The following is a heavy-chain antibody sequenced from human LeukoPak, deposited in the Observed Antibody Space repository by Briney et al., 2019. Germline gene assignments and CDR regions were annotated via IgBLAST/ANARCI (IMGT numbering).Heavy chain of an antibody. V-gene: IGHV3-30*01. J-gene: IGHJ3*02. D-gene: IGHD5-12*01. Sequence: GGSLRLSCAASGFTFSSNAMHWVRQAPGKGLEWVAVISYDGSNKYYADSVKGRFTISRDNSKNTLYLQMNSLRAEDTAVYYCARPHSGYDLNDAFDIWGQGTMVTVSS. CDR1: GFTFSSNA. CDR3: ARPHSGYDLNDAFDI. CDR2: ISYDGSNK.